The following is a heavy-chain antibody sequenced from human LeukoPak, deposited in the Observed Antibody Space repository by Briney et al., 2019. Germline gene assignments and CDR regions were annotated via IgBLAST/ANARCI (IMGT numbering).Heavy chain of an antibody. V-gene: IGHV4-59*11. D-gene: IGHD3-22*01. CDR2: VSYTGRT. CDR1: GGSLSGHY. Sequence: PSETLSLTCTVSGGSLSGHYWSWIRQPPGKRLEWIGYVSYTGRTKYNPSLQSRVTISVDTSKNQFSLKLSSVTAADTAVYYCARDYYDSSGYYALAFDIWGQGTMVTVSS. J-gene: IGHJ3*02. CDR3: ARDYYDSSGYYALAFDI.